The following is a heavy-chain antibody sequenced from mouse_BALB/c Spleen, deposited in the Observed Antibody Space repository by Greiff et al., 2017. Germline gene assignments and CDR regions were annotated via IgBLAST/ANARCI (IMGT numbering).Heavy chain of an antibody. CDR3: ARAGGIYYDYSDY. CDR1: GYTFTSYV. J-gene: IGHJ2*01. Sequence: VHVKQSGPELVKPGASVKMSCKASGYTFTSYVMHWVKQKPGQGLEWIGYINPYNDGTKYNEKFKGKATLTSDKSSSTAYMELSSLTSEDSAVYYCARAGGIYYDYSDYWGQGTTLTVSS. CDR2: INPYNDGT. D-gene: IGHD2-4*01. V-gene: IGHV1-14*01.